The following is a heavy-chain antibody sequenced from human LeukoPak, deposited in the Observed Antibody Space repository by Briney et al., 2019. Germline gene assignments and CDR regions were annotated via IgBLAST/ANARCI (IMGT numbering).Heavy chain of an antibody. D-gene: IGHD2-21*01. V-gene: IGHV3-7*01. CDR2: IKQDGSET. J-gene: IGHJ3*02. CDR1: GFSFSSYW. CDR3: ATDRIVMVIGIKNDAFDI. Sequence: GGSLRLSCAASGFSFSSYWMSWVRQAPGKGLEWVANIKQDGSETHYVDSVKGRFTISRDNAENSLYPQMNGLRAEDTAVYYCATDRIVMVIGIKNDAFDIWGQGTMVTVSS.